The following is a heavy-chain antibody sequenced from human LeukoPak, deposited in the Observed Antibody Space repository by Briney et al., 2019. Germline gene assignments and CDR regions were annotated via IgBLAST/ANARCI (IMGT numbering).Heavy chain of an antibody. V-gene: IGHV4-39*01. Sequence: SETLSLTCTVSGGSISRSTYYWGWIRQSPGKGLEWIGTIYYGGSTYYNPSLKNRVTISVDTSKNQFSLKVSSLTAADTAVYYCATLYGGYGYFDYWGQGTLVTVPS. CDR2: IYYGGST. J-gene: IGHJ4*02. CDR3: ATLYGGYGYFDY. CDR1: GGSISRSTYY. D-gene: IGHD5-12*01.